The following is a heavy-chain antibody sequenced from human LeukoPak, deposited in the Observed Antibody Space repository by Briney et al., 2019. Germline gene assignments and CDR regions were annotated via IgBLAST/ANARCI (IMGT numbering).Heavy chain of an antibody. D-gene: IGHD1-26*01. CDR1: GGSISSYY. Sequence: SETLSLTCTVSGGSISSYYWSWIRQPAGKGLEWIGRIYTSGSTNYNPSLKSRATMSVGTSNNQFSLKLTSVTAADTAVYYCSRDRWDPATFDVWGQGIMVTVSS. J-gene: IGHJ3*01. CDR3: SRDRWDPATFDV. CDR2: IYTSGST. V-gene: IGHV4-4*07.